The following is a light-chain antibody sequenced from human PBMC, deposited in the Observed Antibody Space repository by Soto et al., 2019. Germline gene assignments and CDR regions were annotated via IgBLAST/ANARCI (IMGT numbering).Light chain of an antibody. V-gene: IGKV1-5*01. Sequence: DIQMTQSPSTLSASVGDRVTITCRASQSVRSWLAWYQQKPGRAPKFLIYDASSLESGVPSRFSGSGSGTEFTLTISNLQPDDFATYYCQHYNSYSEAFGQGTKVELK. CDR3: QHYNSYSEA. J-gene: IGKJ1*01. CDR2: DAS. CDR1: QSVRSW.